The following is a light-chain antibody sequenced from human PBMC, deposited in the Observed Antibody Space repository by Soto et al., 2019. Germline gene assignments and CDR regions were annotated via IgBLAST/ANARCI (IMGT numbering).Light chain of an antibody. Sequence: QSVLTQPPSVSGAPGQRVTISCTGSSSNIGAGYDVHWYQQLPGRAPKLLFYGNTNRPSGVPDRFSGSKSGTSPSLAITGLQAEDEADYYCLSFDSSLSVVFGGGTKVTVL. V-gene: IGLV1-40*01. CDR2: GNT. CDR1: SSNIGAGYD. CDR3: LSFDSSLSVV. J-gene: IGLJ2*01.